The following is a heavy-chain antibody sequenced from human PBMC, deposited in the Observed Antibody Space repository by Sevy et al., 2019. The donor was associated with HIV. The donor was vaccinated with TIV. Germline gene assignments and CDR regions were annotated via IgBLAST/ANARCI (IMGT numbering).Heavy chain of an antibody. J-gene: IGHJ4*02. D-gene: IGHD6-13*01. CDR3: ATGGDSSSWFRPFDY. V-gene: IGHV3-30*03. CDR1: GFTFSTYA. Sequence: GESLKISCAASGFTFSTYAMHWVRQAPGMGLEWVAVISNDENKKYYADSVKGRFTISRDNSKNTLYLQMSSLRAEDTAVYYCATGGDSSSWFRPFDYWDQGTLVTVSS. CDR2: ISNDENKK.